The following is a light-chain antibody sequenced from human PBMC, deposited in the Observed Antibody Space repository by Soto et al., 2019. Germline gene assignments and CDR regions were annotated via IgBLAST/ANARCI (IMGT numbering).Light chain of an antibody. CDR3: QQYYSTLWT. V-gene: IGKV4-1*01. CDR1: QSVLYSSNNKNY. J-gene: IGKJ1*01. Sequence: DIVMTQSPDSLAVSLGERATINCKSSQSVLYSSNNKNYLACYQQKPGQPPKLLIYWASTRESGVPDRFSGSGSGTDFTLTISSLQAEDVAVYYCQQYYSTLWTFGQGTKVEIK. CDR2: WAS.